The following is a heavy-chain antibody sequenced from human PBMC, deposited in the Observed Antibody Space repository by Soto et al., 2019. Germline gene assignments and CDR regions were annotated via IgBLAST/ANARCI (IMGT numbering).Heavy chain of an antibody. Sequence: EVQLLESGGGLVQPGGSLRLSCAASGFTFSSYAMSWVRQAPGRGLEWVSAISGSGDSTFYADSVKGRFTISRDNSKNTLYLQMNSLRAEDTAVYYCAKRAWGTYYFDYWGQGTLVTVSS. D-gene: IGHD3-16*01. CDR3: AKRAWGTYYFDY. CDR1: GFTFSSYA. V-gene: IGHV3-23*01. CDR2: ISGSGDST. J-gene: IGHJ4*02.